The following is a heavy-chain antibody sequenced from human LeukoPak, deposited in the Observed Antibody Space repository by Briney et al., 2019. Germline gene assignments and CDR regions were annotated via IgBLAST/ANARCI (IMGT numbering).Heavy chain of an antibody. J-gene: IGHJ4*02. CDR3: ANGGSGSSHYWRD. CDR2: INPDGREK. V-gene: IGHV3-7*01. CDR1: GFRFSRYW. Sequence: PGVPLRLSCAASGFRFSRYWMTWVPQAPGKGPEGVANINPDGREKYYVDSVKGRFTISRDNAKNSLSLQMHNLRAEDTAVYYCANGGSGSSHYWRDWGRGALVTVSS. D-gene: IGHD3-16*01.